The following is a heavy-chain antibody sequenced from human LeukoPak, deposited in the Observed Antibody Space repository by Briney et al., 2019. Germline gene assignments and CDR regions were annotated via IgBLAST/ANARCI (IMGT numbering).Heavy chain of an antibody. Sequence: GGSLRLSCAASGFTFSNYAMSWVRQAPGKGLEWVSAISGSGGTTYYADSVKGRFTISRDNSLYLQMNSLRAEDTSIYFCAKALEQETVIALDSWGQGTLVTVSS. J-gene: IGHJ4*02. V-gene: IGHV3-23*01. CDR3: AKALEQETVIALDS. CDR2: ISGSGGTT. CDR1: GFTFSNYA. D-gene: IGHD6-13*01.